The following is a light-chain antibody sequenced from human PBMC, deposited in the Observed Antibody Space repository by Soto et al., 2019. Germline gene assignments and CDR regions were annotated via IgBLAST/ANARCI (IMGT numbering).Light chain of an antibody. CDR3: QHYNSIPRT. CDR1: QSVFHTSSNKNN. CDR2: CAS. Sequence: DIVLTESPDSLAGSLGERATINCKSSQSVFHTSSNKNNLGWYQQKPGQPPKLLIYCASTRESGVPDRLSGSGSGTYFTLTISSLQAEDVAVYYCQHYNSIPRTFGQGTKVEIK. V-gene: IGKV4-1*01. J-gene: IGKJ1*01.